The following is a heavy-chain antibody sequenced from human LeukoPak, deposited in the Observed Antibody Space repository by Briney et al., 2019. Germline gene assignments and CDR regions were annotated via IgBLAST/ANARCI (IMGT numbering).Heavy chain of an antibody. CDR1: GYTFTGYY. J-gene: IGHJ3*02. V-gene: IGHV1-2*02. D-gene: IGHD1-26*01. CDR3: ARVVGATMADAFDI. CDR2: INPNSGGT. Sequence: GASVKVSCKASGYTFTGYYMHWVRQAPGQGLEWMGWINPNSGGTNYAQKFQGRVTMTRDTSISTAYMELSRLRSDDTAVYYCARVVGATMADAFDIWGQGTMVTVSS.